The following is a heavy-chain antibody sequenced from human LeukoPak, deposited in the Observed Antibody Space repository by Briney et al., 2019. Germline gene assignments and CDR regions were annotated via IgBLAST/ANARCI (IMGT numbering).Heavy chain of an antibody. D-gene: IGHD6-19*01. V-gene: IGHV1-18*04. Sequence: ASVTVSCKASGYTFTSYGISWVRQAPGQGLEWMGWISAYNGNTNYAQKLQGRVTMTTDTSTSTAYMELRSLRSDDTAVYYCARDGGSGWSRRLFDYWGQGTLVTVSS. CDR1: GYTFTSYG. J-gene: IGHJ4*02. CDR3: ARDGGSGWSRRLFDY. CDR2: ISAYNGNT.